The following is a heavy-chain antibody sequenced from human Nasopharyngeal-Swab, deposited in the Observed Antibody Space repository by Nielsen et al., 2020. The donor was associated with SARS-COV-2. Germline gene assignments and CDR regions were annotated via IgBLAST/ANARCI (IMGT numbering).Heavy chain of an antibody. D-gene: IGHD6-13*01. CDR2: IIGSSSYI. V-gene: IGHV3-21*01. Sequence: GESLKISCAASGFTFSSYSMNWVRQAPGKGLERVSSIIGSSSYIYYADSVKGRFTISRDNAKNSLYLQMDSLRAEDTAVYYCARADSSSWSTNYGVDVWGQGTTVTVSS. CDR1: GFTFSSYS. J-gene: IGHJ6*02. CDR3: ARADSSSWSTNYGVDV.